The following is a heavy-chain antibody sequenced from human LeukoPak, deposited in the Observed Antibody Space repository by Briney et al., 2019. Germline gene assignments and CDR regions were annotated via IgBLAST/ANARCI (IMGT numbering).Heavy chain of an antibody. CDR3: ARASAAGFLYYYYYYMDV. CDR1: GFTFSSYW. Sequence: PGGSLRLSCAASGFTFSSYWMSWVLQAPGKGLEWVANIKQDGSEKYYVDSVKGRFTISRDNAKNSLYLQMNSLRAEDTAVYYCARASAAGFLYYYYYYMDVWGKGTTVTVSS. J-gene: IGHJ6*03. D-gene: IGHD6-19*01. V-gene: IGHV3-7*01. CDR2: IKQDGSEK.